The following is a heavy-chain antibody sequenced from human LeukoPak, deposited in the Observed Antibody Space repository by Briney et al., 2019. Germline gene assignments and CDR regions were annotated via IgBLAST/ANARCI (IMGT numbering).Heavy chain of an antibody. CDR3: ARDRQLGIVWYFDL. CDR2: FNAGNGNT. D-gene: IGHD7-27*01. CDR1: GYTFTNYA. V-gene: IGHV1-3*01. J-gene: IGHJ2*01. Sequence: ASVKVSCKASGYTFTNYAVHWVRQAPGQRLEWMGWFNAGNGNTKYSQKFQGRVTFTGDTSTSTVYMELSSLRSEDTAVYYCARDRQLGIVWYFDLWGRGTLVTVSS.